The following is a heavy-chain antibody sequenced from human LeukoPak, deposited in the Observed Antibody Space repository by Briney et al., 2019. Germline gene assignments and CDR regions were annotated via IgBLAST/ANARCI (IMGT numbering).Heavy chain of an antibody. Sequence: EASVKVSCKASGYTFTGYYMHWVRQAPGQGLEWMGWINPNSGGTNYAQKFQGRVTMTRDTSISIAYMELSRLRSDDTAVYYCARDGLTVPAAPLGTWFDPWGQGTLVTVSS. CDR2: INPNSGGT. CDR3: ARDGLTVPAAPLGTWFDP. CDR1: GYTFTGYY. J-gene: IGHJ5*02. D-gene: IGHD2-2*01. V-gene: IGHV1-2*02.